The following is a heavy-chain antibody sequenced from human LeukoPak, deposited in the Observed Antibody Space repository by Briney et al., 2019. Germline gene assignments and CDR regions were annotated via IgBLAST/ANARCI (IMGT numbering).Heavy chain of an antibody. D-gene: IGHD4-11*01. V-gene: IGHV4-4*02. CDR1: GGSITSSSW. Sequence: SETLSLTCAVSGGSITSSSWWSWVRQPPGKGLEWIGEIYYTGNTNYNPSLKSRVTISVDKSNNQFSLNLSSVTAADTAVYYCAKSNAWDWFDPWGQGTLVTVSS. J-gene: IGHJ5*02. CDR3: AKSNAWDWFDP. CDR2: IYYTGNT.